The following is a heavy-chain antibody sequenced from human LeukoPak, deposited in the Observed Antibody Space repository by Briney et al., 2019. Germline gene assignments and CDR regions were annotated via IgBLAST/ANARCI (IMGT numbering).Heavy chain of an antibody. CDR3: ARDSGLGPTWHPFDH. CDR2: IIPIFGTA. V-gene: IGHV1-69*01. D-gene: IGHD1-26*01. J-gene: IGHJ4*02. CDR1: GGTFSSYA. Sequence: RASVKVSCKASGGTFSSYAISWVRQAPGQGLEWMGGIIPIFGTANYAQKFQGRVTITADESTSTAYMELSGLRSDDTAVYYCARDSGLGPTWHPFDHWGQGTPVTVSS.